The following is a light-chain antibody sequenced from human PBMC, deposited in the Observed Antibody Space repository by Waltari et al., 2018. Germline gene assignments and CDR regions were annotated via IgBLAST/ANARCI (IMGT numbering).Light chain of an antibody. CDR1: QSISNW. CDR2: KAS. CDR3: QQYNSYTLLT. J-gene: IGKJ4*01. Sequence: DIQMTQSPSTLSASVGDRFTITCRASQSISNWLAWYQQKQGKAPKLLIYKASTLERGVASTYSGSGSGTEFTLTISSLQPDDFATYYCQQYNSYTLLTFGGGTKVESK. V-gene: IGKV1-5*03.